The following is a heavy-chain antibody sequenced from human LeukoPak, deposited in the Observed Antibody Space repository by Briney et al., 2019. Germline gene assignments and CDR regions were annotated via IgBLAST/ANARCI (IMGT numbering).Heavy chain of an antibody. V-gene: IGHV3-7*01. J-gene: IGHJ4*02. CDR3: VRESFSRGDFN. D-gene: IGHD7-27*01. CDR1: GFIFSTYW. CDR2: IKYDGNEK. Sequence: GGSLRLSCAASGFIFSTYWMTWVRQAPRKGLEWVATIKYDGNEKYYVDSVRGRFTISRDNAKSSLYLQMNSLTAEDTAVYYCVRESFSRGDFNWGQGTLVSVSP.